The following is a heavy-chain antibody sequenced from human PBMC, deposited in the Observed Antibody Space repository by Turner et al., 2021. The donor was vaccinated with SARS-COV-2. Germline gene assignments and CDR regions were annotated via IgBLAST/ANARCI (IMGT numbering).Heavy chain of an antibody. J-gene: IGHJ4*02. V-gene: IGHV3-7*01. CDR3: VSKGQVAVAGFDS. CDR1: GFAFSNYW. CDR2: IKQDGGEK. Sequence: EVQLVESGGGLVQPGGSWRPSLEASGFAFSNYWMTWVRQAPGKGLEWVANIKQDGGEKYYVDSVQGRFTISRDNAENSLYLQMNSLRVEDTAMYYCVSKGQVAVAGFDSWGQGTLVTVSS. D-gene: IGHD6-19*01.